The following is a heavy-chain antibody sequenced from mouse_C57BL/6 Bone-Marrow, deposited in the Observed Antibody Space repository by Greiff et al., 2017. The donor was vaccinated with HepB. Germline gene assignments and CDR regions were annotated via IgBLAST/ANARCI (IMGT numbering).Heavy chain of an antibody. Sequence: QVQLKQPGAELVMPGASVKLSCKASGYTFTSYWMHWVKQRPGQGLEWIGEIDPSDSYTNYNQKFKGKSTLTVDKSSSTAYMQRSRLTSEDSAVYYCARWERDGYYAAWFAYWGQGTLVTVSA. CDR2: IDPSDSYT. J-gene: IGHJ3*01. CDR3: ARWERDGYYAAWFAY. CDR1: GYTFTSYW. D-gene: IGHD2-3*01. V-gene: IGHV1-69*01.